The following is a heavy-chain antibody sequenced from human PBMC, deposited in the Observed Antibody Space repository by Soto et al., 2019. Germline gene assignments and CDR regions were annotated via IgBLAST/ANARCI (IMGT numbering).Heavy chain of an antibody. J-gene: IGHJ4*02. V-gene: IGHV4-34*01. D-gene: IGHD2-15*01. CDR2: INHSGST. CDR3: ARGQGYCSGGSCPTFDY. CDR1: GGSFSGYY. Sequence: SETLSLTCAVYGGSFSGYYWSWIRQPPGKGLEWIGEINHSGSTNYNSSLKSRVTISVDTSKNQFSLKLSSVTAADTAVYYCARGQGYCSGGSCPTFDYWGQGTLVTVSS.